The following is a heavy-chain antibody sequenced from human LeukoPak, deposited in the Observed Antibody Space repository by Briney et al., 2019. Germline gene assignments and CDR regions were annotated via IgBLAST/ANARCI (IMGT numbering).Heavy chain of an antibody. Sequence: SETLSLTFTVSGGSISNYYWSWIRQSPEKGLEWIGYIHDSGSTNYNPSLKSRVTISVDTSKNQFSLKLSSVTAADTAVYYCARLDAAVGRYLQFFYWGQGTLVTVSS. J-gene: IGHJ4*02. CDR1: GGSISNYY. D-gene: IGHD5-24*01. CDR3: ARLDAAVGRYLQFFY. CDR2: IHDSGST. V-gene: IGHV4-59*08.